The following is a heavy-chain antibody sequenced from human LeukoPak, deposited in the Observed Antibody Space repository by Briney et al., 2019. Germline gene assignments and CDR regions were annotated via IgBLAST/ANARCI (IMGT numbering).Heavy chain of an antibody. Sequence: GASVKVSCKVSGYTLTELSMHWVRQAPGKGLEWMGGFDPEDGETIYAQKFQGRVTMTEDTSTDTAYMELSSLRSEDTAVYYCATAVGATWAFDIWGQGTMVTVSS. CDR2: FDPEDGET. CDR3: ATAVGATWAFDI. D-gene: IGHD1-26*01. V-gene: IGHV1-24*01. CDR1: GYTLTELS. J-gene: IGHJ3*02.